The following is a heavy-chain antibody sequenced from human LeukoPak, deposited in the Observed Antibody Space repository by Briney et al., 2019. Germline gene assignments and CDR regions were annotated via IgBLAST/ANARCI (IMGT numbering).Heavy chain of an antibody. J-gene: IGHJ4*02. D-gene: IGHD3-22*01. CDR1: GGTFSSYA. V-gene: IGHV1-69*06. CDR2: IIPIFGTA. Sequence: SVKVSCKASGGTFSSYAISWVRQAAGQGREWMGGIIPIFGTANYAQKFQGRVTITADKSTSTAYMELSSLRSEDTAVYYCARGPSLGARHYYDSSGYYHAGYYWGQGTLVTVSS. CDR3: ARGPSLGARHYYDSSGYYHAGYY.